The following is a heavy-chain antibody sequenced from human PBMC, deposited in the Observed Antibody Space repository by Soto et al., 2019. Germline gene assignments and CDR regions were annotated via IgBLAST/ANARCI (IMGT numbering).Heavy chain of an antibody. D-gene: IGHD2-21*02. CDR2: MYNTGST. Sequence: QVRLQESGPGLVKPSETLSLTCTVSGGSISSYYWSSIRQPPGKGLEWIGYMYNTGSTIYNPSLKSRVTISVDTSKNQFSLKLNSVTAADTAVYYCARDLWGYCGADCYPLDVWGQGTTVTVSS. CDR1: GGSISSYY. V-gene: IGHV4-59*01. CDR3: ARDLWGYCGADCYPLDV. J-gene: IGHJ6*02.